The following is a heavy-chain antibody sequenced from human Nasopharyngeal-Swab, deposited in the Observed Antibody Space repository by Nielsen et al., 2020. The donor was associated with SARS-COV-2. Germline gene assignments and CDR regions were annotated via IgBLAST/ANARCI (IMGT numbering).Heavy chain of an antibody. CDR3: AKEGATGWFDP. J-gene: IGHJ5*02. V-gene: IGHV4-59*11. CDR2: ISHNSGT. Sequence: SETLPLTCTVSGVSITSQYWSWIRQPPGKGLEWIGYISHNSGTSYNPSLKSRVTMFMDTSKNQFSLRLRSVTAADTAVYYCAKEGATGWFDPWGQGTLVTVSS. CDR1: GVSITSQY.